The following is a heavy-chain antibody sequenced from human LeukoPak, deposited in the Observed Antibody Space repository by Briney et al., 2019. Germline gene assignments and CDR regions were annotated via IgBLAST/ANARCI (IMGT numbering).Heavy chain of an antibody. CDR2: IGSSNTI. D-gene: IGHD3-16*02. J-gene: IGHJ4*02. V-gene: IGHV3-11*04. CDR1: GFTFSDYY. Sequence: GGSLRLSCTASGFTFSDYYMGWIRQAPGKGLEWLSYIGSSNTIYSADSVKGRFTISRDNAKNSLYLQMNSLRAEDTAVYYYARGSFLITFGGLIVWGQGTLVTVSS. CDR3: ARGSFLITFGGLIV.